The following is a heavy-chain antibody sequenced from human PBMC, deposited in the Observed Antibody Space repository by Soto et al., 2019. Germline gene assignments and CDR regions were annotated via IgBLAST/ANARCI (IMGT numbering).Heavy chain of an antibody. Sequence: QAQLVQSGTEVKEPGASVKVSCRASGYTFTGFHMHWVRQAPGQRLEWMGLINPSVGRTRIAETFNARPTIIMYTSTSTVYMELSSLPSEHTAVYYCARGHDWKYDNWFDPWGQGTLVTVSS. CDR1: GYTFTGFH. D-gene: IGHD1-1*01. CDR2: INPSVGRT. V-gene: IGHV1-46*03. CDR3: ARGHDWKYDNWFDP. J-gene: IGHJ5*02.